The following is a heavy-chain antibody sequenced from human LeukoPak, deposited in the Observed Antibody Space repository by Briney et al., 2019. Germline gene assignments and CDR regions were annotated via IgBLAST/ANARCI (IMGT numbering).Heavy chain of an antibody. CDR2: IIPIFGTA. CDR3: ARGEYYYDSSGYPLYYFDY. D-gene: IGHD3-22*01. J-gene: IGHJ4*02. Sequence: VASVKVSFKASGGTFSSYAISWVRQAPGQGLEWMGGIIPIFGTANYAQKFQGRVTITTDESTSTAYMELSSLRSEDTAVYYCARGEYYYDSSGYPLYYFDYWGQGTLVTVSS. V-gene: IGHV1-69*05. CDR1: GGTFSSYA.